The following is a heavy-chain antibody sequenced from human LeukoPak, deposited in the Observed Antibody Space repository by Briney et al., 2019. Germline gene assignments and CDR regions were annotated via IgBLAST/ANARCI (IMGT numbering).Heavy chain of an antibody. V-gene: IGHV3-7*01. J-gene: IGHJ5*02. CDR2: IKQDGSEK. Sequence: PGGSPRLSCAASGFTFSSYWMSWVRQAPGKGLEWVANIKQDGSEKYYVDSVKGRFTISRDNAKNSLYLQMNSLRVEDTAVYYCARDERGIVVVPAAIPYNWFDPWGQGTLVTVSS. D-gene: IGHD2-2*01. CDR3: ARDERGIVVVPAAIPYNWFDP. CDR1: GFTFSSYW.